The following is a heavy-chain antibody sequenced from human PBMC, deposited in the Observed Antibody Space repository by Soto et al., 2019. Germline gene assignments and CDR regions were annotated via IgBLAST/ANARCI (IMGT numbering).Heavy chain of an antibody. D-gene: IGHD3-3*01. CDR3: AILLRSTYGMDV. CDR1: GGSISSSNW. J-gene: IGHJ6*02. CDR2: IYHSGST. V-gene: IGHV4-4*02. Sequence: QVQLQVWGPGLGKPSGTLSLTCAVSGGSISSSNWWTWVRQPPGKGLEWIGEIYHSGSTNYNPSLKSRVTISVDKSKNQFSLKVTSVTAADTAVYYCAILLRSTYGMDVWGQGTTVTVSS.